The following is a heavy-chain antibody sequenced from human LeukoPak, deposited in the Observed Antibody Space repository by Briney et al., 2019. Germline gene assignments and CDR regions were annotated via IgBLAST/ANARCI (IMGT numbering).Heavy chain of an antibody. D-gene: IGHD3-22*01. V-gene: IGHV4-38-2*01. Sequence: PSETLSLTCAVSGYSTSSGYYWGWVRQPPGKGLEWIGNVYHSGSTFYNPSLKSRVTMSVDTSKNQFSLKLSSVTAADTAVYYCARVAYYDSSGYYYTRGTYYFDYWGQGTLVTVSS. CDR3: ARVAYYDSSGYYYTRGTYYFDY. CDR2: VYHSGST. J-gene: IGHJ4*02. CDR1: GYSTSSGYY.